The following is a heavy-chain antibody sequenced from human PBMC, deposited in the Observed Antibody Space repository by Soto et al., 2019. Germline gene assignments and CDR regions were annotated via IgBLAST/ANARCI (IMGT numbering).Heavy chain of an antibody. CDR3: ARVYFLAPVTGAEIFDF. D-gene: IGHD2-21*02. V-gene: IGHV1-8*01. Sequence: QVQLVQSGAEVKKPGASVKVSCKASGYSFTSYDMKWVRQAPGQGLEWMGWVNHNSGDTDYAQKFQDRVTMTTDTSIMTAYMELSSLRSEDTAVYYCARVYFLAPVTGAEIFDFWGQGTMVTVSS. CDR2: VNHNSGDT. CDR1: GYSFTSYD. J-gene: IGHJ3*01.